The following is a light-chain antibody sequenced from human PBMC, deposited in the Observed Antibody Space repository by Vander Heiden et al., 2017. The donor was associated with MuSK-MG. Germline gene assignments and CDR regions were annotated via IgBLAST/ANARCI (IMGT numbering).Light chain of an antibody. V-gene: IGLV2-14*01. Sequence: SALTQPASVSGSPGQSITIPCTGTSSDIDGYKYVSWYQQHPGKAPKVMIYDVSNRPSGISNRFSGSKSGNTASLTISGLQAEDEADYYCSSSAHSSTLAWVFGGGTKLTVL. CDR2: DVS. CDR1: SSDIDGYKY. CDR3: SSSAHSSTLAWV. J-gene: IGLJ3*02.